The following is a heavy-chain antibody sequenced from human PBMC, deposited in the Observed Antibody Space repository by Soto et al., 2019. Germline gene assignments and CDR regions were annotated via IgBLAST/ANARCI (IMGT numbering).Heavy chain of an antibody. V-gene: IGHV3-23*01. D-gene: IGHD6-19*01. Sequence: LRLSCAASGFTFSSYAMSWVRQAPGKGLEWVSAISGSGGSTYYADSVKGRFTISRDNSKNTLYLQMNSLRAEDTAVYYCAKTIAVAGIVPFDYWGQGTLVTVSS. CDR1: GFTFSSYA. CDR3: AKTIAVAGIVPFDY. J-gene: IGHJ4*02. CDR2: ISGSGGST.